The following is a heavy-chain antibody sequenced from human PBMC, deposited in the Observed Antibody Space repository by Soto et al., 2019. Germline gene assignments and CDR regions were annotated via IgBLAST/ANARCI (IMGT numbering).Heavy chain of an antibody. CDR3: ARVEGCYENDY. Sequence: QVQLVQSGAEVKKPGSSVKVSCKASGGPFSSYTISWVRQAPGQGLEWMVRIIPILGIANYAPTFQGRVTITADKSTSTAHMELSSLRSEDTAVYYCARVEGCYENDYWGQVTLVTVSS. V-gene: IGHV1-69*02. CDR1: GGPFSSYT. J-gene: IGHJ4*02. CDR2: IIPILGIA. D-gene: IGHD5-12*01.